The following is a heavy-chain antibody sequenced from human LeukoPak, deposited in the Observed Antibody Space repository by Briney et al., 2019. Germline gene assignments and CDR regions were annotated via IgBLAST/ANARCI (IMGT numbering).Heavy chain of an antibody. CDR1: GDSVTSGTFY. CDR2: VYYTGST. D-gene: IGHD3-10*01. J-gene: IGHJ5*02. V-gene: IGHV4-39*01. CDR3: ARHSGSGSLSRPFDP. Sequence: SEALSLTCTVSGDSVTSGTFYWAWLRQPPGKGLEWVATVYYTGSTYYNPSLKSRGTISMDTSKNQFSLDLRSVVAPDTAVYYCARHSGSGSLSRPFDPWGQGTLVTVSS.